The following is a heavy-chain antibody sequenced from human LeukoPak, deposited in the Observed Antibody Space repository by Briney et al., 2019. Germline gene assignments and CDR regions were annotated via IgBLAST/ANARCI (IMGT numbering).Heavy chain of an antibody. Sequence: GESLKISCKGSGYSFTSYWISWVRQKPGKGLEWMGIIYPGDSDTTYSPSFQGQVTISADKSISTAYLQWSSLKASDTAMYYCARLPYYGSGSYNYFDYWGQGTLVTVSS. CDR1: GYSFTSYW. V-gene: IGHV5-51*01. J-gene: IGHJ4*02. D-gene: IGHD3-10*01. CDR2: IYPGDSDT. CDR3: ARLPYYGSGSYNYFDY.